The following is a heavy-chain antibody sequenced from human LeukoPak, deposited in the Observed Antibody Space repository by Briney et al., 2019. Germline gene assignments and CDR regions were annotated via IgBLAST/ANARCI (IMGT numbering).Heavy chain of an antibody. CDR3: AREGGHEDYYGSGSPVDY. CDR1: GFTFSDYY. D-gene: IGHD3-10*01. V-gene: IGHV3-11*04. CDR2: ISSSGSTI. Sequence: GGSLRLSCAASGFTFSDYYMSWIRQAPGKGLEWVSYISSSGSTICYADSVKGQFTISSDNAKISLYLQMNSLRAEDTAVYYCAREGGHEDYYGSGSPVDYWGQGTLVTVSS. J-gene: IGHJ4*02.